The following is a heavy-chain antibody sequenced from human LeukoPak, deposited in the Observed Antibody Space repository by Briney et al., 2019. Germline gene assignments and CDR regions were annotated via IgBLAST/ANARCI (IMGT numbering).Heavy chain of an antibody. CDR3: ARAQRPEWFDYYYHYGMDV. V-gene: IGHV4-59*01. Sequence: SETLSLTCTVSGGSISSYYWSWIRQPPGKGLEWIGYIYYSGSTNYNPSLKSRVTISVDTSKNQFSLKLSSVTAADTAVYYCARAQRPEWFDYYYHYGMDVWGQGTTVTVSS. CDR2: IYYSGST. D-gene: IGHD3-3*01. CDR1: GGSISSYY. J-gene: IGHJ6*02.